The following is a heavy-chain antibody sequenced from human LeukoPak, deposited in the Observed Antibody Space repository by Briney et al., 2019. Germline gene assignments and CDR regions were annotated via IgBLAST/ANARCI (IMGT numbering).Heavy chain of an antibody. CDR2: VYYSGST. CDR1: GGSISSSSYY. J-gene: IGHJ5*02. CDR3: ARSPQGTATTANWLDP. D-gene: IGHD4-17*01. V-gene: IGHV4-39*07. Sequence: SETLSLTCTVSGGSISSSSYYWGWIRQPPGKGLEWIGSVYYSGSTYYNPSLKSRVTISVDTSKNQFSLNLISVTAADTAVYYCARSPQGTATTANWLDPWGQGTLVTVSS.